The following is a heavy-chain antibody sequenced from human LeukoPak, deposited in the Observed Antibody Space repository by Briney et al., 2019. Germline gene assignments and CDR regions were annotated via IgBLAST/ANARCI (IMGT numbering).Heavy chain of an antibody. CDR1: RFTFSSYA. V-gene: IGHV3-23*01. D-gene: IGHD4-17*01. CDR3: AKSYGDYRRGNYFDY. Sequence: GGSLRLSCAASRFTFSSYAMSWVRQAPGKGLEWVSAISGSGGSTYYADSVKGRFTISRDNSKNTLYLQMNSLRAEDTAVYYCAKSYGDYRRGNYFDYWGQGTLVTVSS. J-gene: IGHJ4*02. CDR2: ISGSGGST.